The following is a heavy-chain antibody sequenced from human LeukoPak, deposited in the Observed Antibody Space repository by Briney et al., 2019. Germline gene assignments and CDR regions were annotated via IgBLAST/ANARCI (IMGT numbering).Heavy chain of an antibody. J-gene: IGHJ5*02. D-gene: IGHD3-10*01. Sequence: SETLSLTRTISGGSISSYYGSWIRQPPRKGLEWIGYIYYSGSTNYNPSLKSRITISVDTSKNQFSLKLSSVTAADTAVYYCARAITMVRGVTSPHWFDPWGQGTLVTVSS. V-gene: IGHV4-59*12. CDR2: IYYSGST. CDR3: ARAITMVRGVTSPHWFDP. CDR1: GGSISSYY.